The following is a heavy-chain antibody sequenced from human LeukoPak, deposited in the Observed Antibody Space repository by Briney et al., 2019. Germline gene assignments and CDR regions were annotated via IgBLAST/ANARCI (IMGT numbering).Heavy chain of an antibody. J-gene: IGHJ4*02. CDR2: ISGSGGGT. V-gene: IGHV3-23*01. CDR1: GFTFDDYA. Sequence: GRSLRLSCAASGFTFDDYAMHWVRQAPGKGLEWVSAISGSGGGTYYADSVKGRFTISRDNSKNTLYLQMNSLRAEDTAVYYCAKAPHYCSSTSCPTLYFDYWGQGTLVTVSS. D-gene: IGHD2-2*01. CDR3: AKAPHYCSSTSCPTLYFDY.